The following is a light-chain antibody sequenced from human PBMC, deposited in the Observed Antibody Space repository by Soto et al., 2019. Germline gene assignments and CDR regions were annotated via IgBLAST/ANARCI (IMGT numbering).Light chain of an antibody. V-gene: IGKV1-5*01. Sequence: DIQMTQSPSTLSASVGDRVTITCRASQSISSWLAWYQQKPGKAPQLLIYDASSLQSGVPSRFSGIGSGTEFTLTISSLQPDDFATYYCQQYNSHLTFGQGTKVDIK. J-gene: IGKJ1*01. CDR2: DAS. CDR1: QSISSW. CDR3: QQYNSHLT.